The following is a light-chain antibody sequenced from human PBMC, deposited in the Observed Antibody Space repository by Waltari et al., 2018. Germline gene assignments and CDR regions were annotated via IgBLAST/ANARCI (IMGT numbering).Light chain of an antibody. Sequence: DIQMTQSPSSLSASVGDTVTITCRASQSIGSFLNWHRQKPGKAPKLLIYAASTLESGVPSRFSGRESGTDFTLTITSLHPEDFATYYCQQSYNIPPSFGQGTKVEIK. CDR3: QQSYNIPPS. CDR1: QSIGSF. CDR2: AAS. V-gene: IGKV1-39*01. J-gene: IGKJ1*01.